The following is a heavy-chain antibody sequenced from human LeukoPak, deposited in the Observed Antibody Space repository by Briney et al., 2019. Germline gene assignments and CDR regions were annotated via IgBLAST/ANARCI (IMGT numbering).Heavy chain of an antibody. V-gene: IGHV4-31*03. CDR2: IYYSGST. J-gene: IGHJ4*02. Sequence: SSETLSLTCTVSGGSISSGGYYWSWIRQHPGKGLEWIGYIYYSGSTYYNPSLKSRVTISVDTSKNQFSLKLSSVTAADTAVYYCAREHYGDYSFDYWGQGTLVTVSS. CDR1: GGSISSGGYY. D-gene: IGHD4-17*01. CDR3: AREHYGDYSFDY.